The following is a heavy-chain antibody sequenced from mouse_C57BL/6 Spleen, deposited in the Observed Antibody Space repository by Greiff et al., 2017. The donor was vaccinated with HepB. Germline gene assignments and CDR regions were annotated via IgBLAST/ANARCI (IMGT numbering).Heavy chain of an antibody. V-gene: IGHV1-26*01. Sequence: EVQLQQSGPELVKPGASVKISCKASGYTFTDYYMNWVKQSHGKSLEWIGDINPNNGGTSYNQKFKGKATLTVDKSSSTAYMELRSLTSEDSAVYYYARERGYYFDYWGQGTTLTVSS. J-gene: IGHJ2*01. CDR1: GYTFTDYY. CDR2: INPNNGGT. CDR3: ARERGYYFDY.